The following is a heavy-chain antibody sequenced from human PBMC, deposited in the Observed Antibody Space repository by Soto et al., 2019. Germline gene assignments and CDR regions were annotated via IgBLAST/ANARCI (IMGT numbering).Heavy chain of an antibody. CDR2: IIPIFGTA. J-gene: IGHJ4*02. V-gene: IGHV1-69*06. Sequence: AASVKFSCKSSGGTFSSYAISWVRQAPGQGLEWMGGIIPIFGTANYAQKFQGRVTITADKPTSTAYMELSSLRSEDTAVYYCDYYYDSSGYYFSDGWGQGTRVTVSS. CDR3: DYYYDSSGYYFSDG. D-gene: IGHD3-22*01. CDR1: GGTFSSYA.